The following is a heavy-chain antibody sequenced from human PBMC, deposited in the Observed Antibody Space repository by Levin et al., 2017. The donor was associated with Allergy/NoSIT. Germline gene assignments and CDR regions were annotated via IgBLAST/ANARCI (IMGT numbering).Heavy chain of an antibody. Sequence: GESLKISCAASGFTFSSYAMHWVRQAPGKGLEWVAVISYDGSNKYYADSVKGRFTISRDNSKNTLYLQMNSLRAEDTAVYYCARGVWGFVDYWGQGTLVTVSS. CDR3: ARGVWGFVDY. J-gene: IGHJ4*02. V-gene: IGHV3-30-3*01. CDR1: GFTFSSYA. CDR2: ISYDGSNK. D-gene: IGHD7-27*01.